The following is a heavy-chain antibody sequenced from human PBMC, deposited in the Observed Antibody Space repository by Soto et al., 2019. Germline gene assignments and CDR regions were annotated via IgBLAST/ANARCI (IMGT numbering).Heavy chain of an antibody. J-gene: IGHJ2*01. CDR3: GIRGLCTGSAFLLNRSSDL. Sequence: WIMNKQPPGKGLEWIGYIYYSGSTNYNPSLKSRVTISVDTSKNQFSLKLSSVTAAYLFQEEDGIRGLCTGSAFLLNRSSDL. D-gene: IGHD2-15*01. V-gene: IGHV4-59*01. CDR2: IYYSGST.